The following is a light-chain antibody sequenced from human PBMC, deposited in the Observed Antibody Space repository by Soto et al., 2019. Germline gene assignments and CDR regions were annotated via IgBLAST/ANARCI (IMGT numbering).Light chain of an antibody. CDR3: QKYNSAPLT. CDR1: QGIAPY. CDR2: ATS. V-gene: IGKV1-27*01. J-gene: IGKJ4*01. Sequence: DVQMTQSPSSLSAFVGDRVTITCRASQGIAPYLAWFQQKPGKVPKLLIYATSTLQSGVPSRFSGSGSGTDFTLTISSLQPEDVGTYYCQKYNSAPLTFGGGPKVEIK.